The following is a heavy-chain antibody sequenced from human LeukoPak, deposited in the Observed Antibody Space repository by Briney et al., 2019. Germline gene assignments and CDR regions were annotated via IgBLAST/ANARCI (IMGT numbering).Heavy chain of an antibody. CDR2: ISYDGSNK. CDR3: ARVSCSGNTCYRFGY. CDR1: GFTFSYYT. Sequence: GRSLRLSCAASGFTFSYYTMHWVRQAPGKGLEWVAVISYDGSNKYYADSVKGRFTISRDNAKNTLYLQMNSLRAEDTAVYYCARVSCSGNTCYRFGYWGQGTLVTVSS. J-gene: IGHJ4*02. V-gene: IGHV3-30-3*01. D-gene: IGHD2-15*01.